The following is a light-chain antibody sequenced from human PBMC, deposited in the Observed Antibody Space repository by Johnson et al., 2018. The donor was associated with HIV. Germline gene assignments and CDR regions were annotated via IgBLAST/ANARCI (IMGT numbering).Light chain of an antibody. CDR1: SSNIGNNY. J-gene: IGLJ1*01. V-gene: IGLV1-51*02. Sequence: QSVLTQPPSVSAAPGQKVTISCSGSSSNIGNNYVSWYQHLPGTAPKLLIYENTKRPSGIPDRFSGSKSGTSATLAITGLQPGDEADYYCGTWDSSLTVYVFVTGPKVTFL. CDR3: GTWDSSLTVYV. CDR2: ENT.